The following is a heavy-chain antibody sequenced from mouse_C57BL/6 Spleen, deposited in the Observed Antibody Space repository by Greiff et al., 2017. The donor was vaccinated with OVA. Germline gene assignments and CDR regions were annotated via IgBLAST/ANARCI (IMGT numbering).Heavy chain of an antibody. Sequence: EVKLVESGGGLVKPGGSLKLSCAASGFTFSSYAMSWVRQTPEKRLEWVATISDGGSYTYYPDNVKGRFTISRDNAKNNLYLQMSHLKSEDTAMYYCARGGLITTVVATGFDVWGTGTTVTVSS. CDR2: ISDGGSYT. CDR3: ARGGLITTVVATGFDV. J-gene: IGHJ1*03. V-gene: IGHV5-4*03. D-gene: IGHD1-1*01. CDR1: GFTFSSYA.